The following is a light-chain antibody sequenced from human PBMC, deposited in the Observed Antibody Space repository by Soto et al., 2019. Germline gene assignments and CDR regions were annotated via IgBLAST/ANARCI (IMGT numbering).Light chain of an antibody. CDR2: GAS. J-gene: IGKJ4*01. CDR3: QQYSNWPLT. V-gene: IGKV3-15*01. CDR1: QTVSSN. Sequence: EIVLTQSPGTLSLSPGDRATLSCRASQTVSSNLAWYQQKPGQAPRLLIYGASTRATDIPARFSGSGSGTEFTLTISSLQSEDFAVYYCQQYSNWPLTFGGGTKVDIK.